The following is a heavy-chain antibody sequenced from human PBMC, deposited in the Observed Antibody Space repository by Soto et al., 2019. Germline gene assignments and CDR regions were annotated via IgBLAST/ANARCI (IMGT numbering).Heavy chain of an antibody. Sequence: QVQLVESGGGLVKPGGSLRLSCAASGIVFSDYMSWVRQAPGKGLEWLSYISGSGRTIYSADSVKGRFTISRDNATNSLYLQMNNVITGDTAVYYCARSPFPWGGFDPWGQGTLVTVSS. V-gene: IGHV3-11*01. CDR1: GIVFSDY. CDR3: ARSPFPWGGFDP. D-gene: IGHD3-16*01. CDR2: ISGSGRTI. J-gene: IGHJ5*02.